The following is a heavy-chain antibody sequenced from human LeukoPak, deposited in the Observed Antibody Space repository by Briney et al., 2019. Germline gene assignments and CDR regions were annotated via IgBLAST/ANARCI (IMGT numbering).Heavy chain of an antibody. CDR3: ARGPGSSSWYLFDY. D-gene: IGHD6-13*01. CDR1: GFTFSSYA. Sequence: GRSLRLSCAAPGFTFSSYAIHWVRQAPGKGLEWVAVISYDGSNKYYADSVKGRFAISRDNSKNTLYLQMNSLTIEDTAVYYCARGPGSSSWYLFDYWGQGTLVTVSS. V-gene: IGHV3-30*09. CDR2: ISYDGSNK. J-gene: IGHJ4*02.